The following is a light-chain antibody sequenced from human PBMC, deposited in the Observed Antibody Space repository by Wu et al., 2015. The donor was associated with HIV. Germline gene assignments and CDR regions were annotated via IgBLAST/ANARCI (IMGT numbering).Light chain of an antibody. CDR2: DAS. CDR3: QQYNTWPYT. J-gene: IGKJ2*01. Sequence: GDRATLSCRASQTISGNLAWYQQTPGQAPRLLIYDASTEATGVPARFTGSGSGTEFTLTVTSIQSGDSAVYFCQQYNTWPYTFGRGTKLEIK. V-gene: IGKV3-15*01. CDR1: QTISGN.